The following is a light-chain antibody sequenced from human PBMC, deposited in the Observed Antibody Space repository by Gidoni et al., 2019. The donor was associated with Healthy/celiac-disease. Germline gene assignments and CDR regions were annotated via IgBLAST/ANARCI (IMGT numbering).Light chain of an antibody. Sequence: LVLTQSPATLSLSPGERATLSCRASQGVSSYLAWYQQKPGQAPRLLIYDASNRATGIPPRFSGSGPGTDFTLTISSLEPEDFAVYYCQQRSNWHRSTFGGGTKVEIK. V-gene: IGKV3D-11*01. CDR3: QQRSNWHRST. CDR2: DAS. CDR1: QGVSSY. J-gene: IGKJ4*01.